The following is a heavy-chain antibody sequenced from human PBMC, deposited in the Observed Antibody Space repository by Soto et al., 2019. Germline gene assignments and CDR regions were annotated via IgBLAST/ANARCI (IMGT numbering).Heavy chain of an antibody. Sequence: QVQLVESGGGVVQPGGSLRLSCAACGFTFSYYGFHWVRQAPGKGLEWVAVMHTGGNEKYYVDSVKGRFTVSRDDSRNMVYLEMSGLRAEDTAEYFCARDADTTGHYSHFDLWGRGALVAVS. CDR2: MHTGGNEK. CDR1: GFTFSYYG. V-gene: IGHV3-33*08. J-gene: IGHJ4*02. CDR3: ARDADTTGHYSHFDL. D-gene: IGHD3-9*01.